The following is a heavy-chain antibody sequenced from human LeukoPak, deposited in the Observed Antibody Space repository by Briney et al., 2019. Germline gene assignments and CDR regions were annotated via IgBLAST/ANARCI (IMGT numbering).Heavy chain of an antibody. V-gene: IGHV3-48*01. CDR1: GFTFSSYS. CDR3: ARDFPTLGY. J-gene: IGHJ4*02. CDR2: ISSSSSTI. D-gene: IGHD2/OR15-2a*01. Sequence: GGSLRLTCAASGFTFSSYSMNWVRQAPGKGLEWVSYISSSSSTIYYADSVKGRFTISRDNAKNSLYLQMNSLRAEDTAVYYCARDFPTLGYWGQGTLVTVSS.